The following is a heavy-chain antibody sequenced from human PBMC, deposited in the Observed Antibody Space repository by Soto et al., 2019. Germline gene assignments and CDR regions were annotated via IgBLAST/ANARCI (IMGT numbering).Heavy chain of an antibody. J-gene: IGHJ6*02. CDR1: RSSINSGDYI. D-gene: IGHD3-9*01. CDR3: ARGLVIRPYYYHGMDV. V-gene: IGHV4-30-4*01. CDR2: ISSIGST. Sequence: PSATLSLTSTVSRSSINSGDYIWRWIRQPPGKGLEWIGYISSIGSTYYNPSLKSRVSVSRDTSKNQFSLKLSSVTTTDTAVYYCARGLVIRPYYYHGMDVWGQGTTVTVSS.